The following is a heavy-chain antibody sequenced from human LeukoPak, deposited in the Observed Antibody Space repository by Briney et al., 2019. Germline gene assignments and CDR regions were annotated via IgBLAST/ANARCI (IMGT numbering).Heavy chain of an antibody. CDR2: IWYDGSNK. CDR3: ARGDYGGGKYYYYYCGMDV. D-gene: IGHD4-23*01. V-gene: IGHV3-33*01. J-gene: IGHJ6*02. Sequence: PGRSLRLSCAASGFTFSSYGMHWVRQAPGKGLEWVAVIWYDGSNKYYADSVKGRFTISRDNSKNTLYLQMNSLRAEDTAVYYCARGDYGGGKYYYYYCGMDVWGQGTTVTVSS. CDR1: GFTFSSYG.